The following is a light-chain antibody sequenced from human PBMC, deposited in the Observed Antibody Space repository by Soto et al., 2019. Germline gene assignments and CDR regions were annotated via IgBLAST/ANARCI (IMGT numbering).Light chain of an antibody. CDR2: GAS. Sequence: DIQMTQSPLTLSASVGDRVTITCRASQSINNWLAWYQQKPGKAPKLLLYGASSRDSGVPPRFSGSGYGAEFSLSISSLQPDDFASYYWQQYNRYSGMFGQGTKVEV. CDR3: QQYNRYSGM. CDR1: QSINNW. V-gene: IGKV1-5*01. J-gene: IGKJ1*01.